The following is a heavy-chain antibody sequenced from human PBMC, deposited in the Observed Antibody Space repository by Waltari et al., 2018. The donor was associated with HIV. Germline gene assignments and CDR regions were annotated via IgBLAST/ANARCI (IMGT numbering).Heavy chain of an antibody. J-gene: IGHJ6*02. Sequence: QVQLVQSGAEVKKPGSSVKVSCKASGGTFSSYAISWVGPAPGQGLAWMGGIIPFVGTSNHEQEVQGRVKMTADESKSKAYKELSSLRSEDTAVYYCARRNYGILTGNYYYYGMDVWGQGTTVTVSS. CDR3: ARRNYGILTGNYYYYGMDV. CDR2: IIPFVGTS. D-gene: IGHD3-9*01. V-gene: IGHV1-69*01. CDR1: GGTFSSYA.